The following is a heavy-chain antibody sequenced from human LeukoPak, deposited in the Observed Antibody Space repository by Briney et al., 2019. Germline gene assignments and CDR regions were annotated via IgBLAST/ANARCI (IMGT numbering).Heavy chain of an antibody. CDR2: IWYDGSNK. Sequence: GGSLRLSCAASGFTFSRYGMHWVRQAPGKGLEWVAVIWYDGSNKYYADSVKGRFTISRDNSKNTLYPQMNSLRAEDTAVYYCARAYNWMPYDYWGQGTLVTVSS. J-gene: IGHJ4*02. CDR1: GFTFSRYG. CDR3: ARAYNWMPYDY. V-gene: IGHV3-33*01. D-gene: IGHD1-20*01.